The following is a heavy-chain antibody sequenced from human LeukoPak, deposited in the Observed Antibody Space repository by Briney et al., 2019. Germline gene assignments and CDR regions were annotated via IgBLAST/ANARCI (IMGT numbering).Heavy chain of an antibody. V-gene: IGHV3-30*18. CDR2: ISYDGSNK. Sequence: GGSLRLSCAASGFTFSSYGMHWVRQAAGKGLEWVAVISYDGSNKYYADSVKGRFTISRDNSKNTLYLQMNSLRAEDTAVYYCAKDPADYWGQGTLVTVSS. CDR1: GFTFSSYG. CDR3: AKDPADY. J-gene: IGHJ4*02.